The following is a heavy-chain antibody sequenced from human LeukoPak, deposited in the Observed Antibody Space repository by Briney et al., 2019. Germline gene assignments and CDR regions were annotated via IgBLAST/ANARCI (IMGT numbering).Heavy chain of an antibody. V-gene: IGHV4-30-4*01. CDR3: ARVDCSGGSCYYPSWFDP. CDR2: IYYSGST. Sequence: SETLSLTCTVSGGSISSGDYYWSWIRQPPGKGLEWIGYIYYSGSTYYNPSLKSRVTISVDTSKNQFSLKLSSVTAADTAVYYCARVDCSGGSCYYPSWFDPWGQGTPVTVSS. D-gene: IGHD2-15*01. CDR1: GGSISSGDYY. J-gene: IGHJ5*02.